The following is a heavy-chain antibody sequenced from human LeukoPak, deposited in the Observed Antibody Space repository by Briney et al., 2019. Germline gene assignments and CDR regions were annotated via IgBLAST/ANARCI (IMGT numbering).Heavy chain of an antibody. J-gene: IGHJ6*02. CDR3: ARERYSYGMDV. CDR2: IYYSGST. CDR1: GGSISSSSYY. V-gene: IGHV4-39*07. Sequence: LETLSLTCTVSGGSISSSSYYWGWIRQPPGKGLEWIGSIYYSGSTYYNPSLKSRVTISVDTSKNQFSLKLSSVTAADTAVYYCARERYSYGMDVWGQGTTVTVSS.